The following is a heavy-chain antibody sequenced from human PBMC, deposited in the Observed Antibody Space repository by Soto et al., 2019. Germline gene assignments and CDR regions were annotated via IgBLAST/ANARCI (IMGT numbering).Heavy chain of an antibody. D-gene: IGHD3-22*01. CDR2: INHSGST. J-gene: IGHJ4*02. Sequence: SETLSLTCAVYGGSFSGYYWSWIRQPPGKGLEWIGEINHSGSTNYNPSLKSRVTISVDTSKNQFSLKLSSVTAADTAVYYCARAEYDSSGGFDYWGQGTLVTVSS. V-gene: IGHV4-34*01. CDR1: GGSFSGYY. CDR3: ARAEYDSSGGFDY.